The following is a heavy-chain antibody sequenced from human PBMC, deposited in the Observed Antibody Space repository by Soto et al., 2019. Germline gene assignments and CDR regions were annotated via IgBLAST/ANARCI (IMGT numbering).Heavy chain of an antibody. Sequence: EVQLVESGGGLIQPGGSLRLSCAASTFTVGTNYMTWVRQAPGRGLEWVSIIYSGGNTYYADSVKGRFTISRDNSKNTLYLQMNNLRGEDTAVYYCARRAMVRGIIHDAFDIWGQGTMVTVSS. CDR1: TFTVGTNY. D-gene: IGHD3-10*01. V-gene: IGHV3-53*01. J-gene: IGHJ3*02. CDR2: IYSGGNT. CDR3: ARRAMVRGIIHDAFDI.